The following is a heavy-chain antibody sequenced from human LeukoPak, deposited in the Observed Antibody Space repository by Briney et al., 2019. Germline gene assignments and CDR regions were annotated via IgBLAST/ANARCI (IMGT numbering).Heavy chain of an antibody. CDR3: ARIGASSWYDDY. Sequence: PSETLSLTCTVSGGSISSYYWSWIRQPPGKGLEWIGYIYYSGSTNYNPSLKSRVTISVDSSKNQFSLKLSSVTAADTAVYYCARIGASSWYDDYWGQGTLVTVSS. V-gene: IGHV4-59*01. CDR2: IYYSGST. J-gene: IGHJ4*02. CDR1: GGSISSYY. D-gene: IGHD6-13*01.